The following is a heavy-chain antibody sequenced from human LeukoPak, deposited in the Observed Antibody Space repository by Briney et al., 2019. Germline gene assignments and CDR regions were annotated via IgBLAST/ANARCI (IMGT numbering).Heavy chain of an antibody. J-gene: IGHJ4*02. CDR3: AKGWSSGYYYAVEC. Sequence: PGGSLRLSCAASGFTFSSYAMSWVRQAPGKGLEWVSAISGSGGSTYYADSVKGRFTISRDNSKNTLYLQMNSLRAEDTAVYYCAKGWSSGYYYAVECWGQGTLVTVSS. CDR2: ISGSGGST. V-gene: IGHV3-23*01. D-gene: IGHD3-22*01. CDR1: GFTFSSYA.